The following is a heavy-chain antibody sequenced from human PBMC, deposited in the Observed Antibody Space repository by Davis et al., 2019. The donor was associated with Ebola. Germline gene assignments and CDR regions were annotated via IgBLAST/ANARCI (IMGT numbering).Heavy chain of an antibody. J-gene: IGHJ5*02. V-gene: IGHV4-61*01. Sequence: PSETLSLTCTVSGGSVISGHYYWTWIRQSPGKGLEWIGYIHNSGTTNYNPSLKSRVTMSVDTSKNQFSLRLNSVTAADTAVYYCARDKVMSSGFDPWGRGTLVTVSS. CDR3: ARDKVMSSGFDP. CDR2: IHNSGTT. D-gene: IGHD3-10*01. CDR1: GGSVISGHYY.